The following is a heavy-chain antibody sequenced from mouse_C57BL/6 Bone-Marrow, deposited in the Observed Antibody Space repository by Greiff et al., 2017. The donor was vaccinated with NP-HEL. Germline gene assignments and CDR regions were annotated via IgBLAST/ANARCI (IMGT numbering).Heavy chain of an antibody. CDR2: IYPRSGNT. J-gene: IGHJ1*03. V-gene: IGHV1-81*01. CDR3: ARIYYDSYWYFDV. D-gene: IGHD2-4*01. CDR1: GYTFTSYG. Sequence: VKLMESGAELARPGASVKLSCKASGYTFTSYGISWVKQRTGQGLEWIGEIYPRSGNTYYNEKFKGKATLTADKSSSTAYMELRSLTSEDSAVYFCARIYYDSYWYFDVWGTGTTVTVSS.